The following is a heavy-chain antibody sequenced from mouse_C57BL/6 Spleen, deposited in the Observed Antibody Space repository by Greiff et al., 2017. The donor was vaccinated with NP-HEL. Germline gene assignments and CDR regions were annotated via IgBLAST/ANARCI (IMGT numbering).Heavy chain of an antibody. CDR2: INPMSGGT. V-gene: IGHV1-53*01. D-gene: IGHD2-4*01. Sequence: VQLQQPLTELVKPGESGKVDCKVFCCTVTNYWSHWVKQRPGQGLEWIGNINPMSGGTNYNEKFKSKATLTVDKSSSTAYMQLSSLTSEESAVYYCARSYHDYDWFAYWGQGTLVTVSA. CDR1: CCTVTNYW. CDR3: ARSYHDYDWFAY. J-gene: IGHJ3*01.